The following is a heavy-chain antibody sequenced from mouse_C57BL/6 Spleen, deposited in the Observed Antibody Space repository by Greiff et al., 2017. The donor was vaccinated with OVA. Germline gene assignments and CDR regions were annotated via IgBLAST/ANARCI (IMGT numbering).Heavy chain of an antibody. CDR3: AKNDGFYAMDY. CDR2: ISSGSSTI. CDR1: GFTFSAYG. V-gene: IGHV5-17*01. J-gene: IGHJ4*01. Sequence: EVMLVESGGGLVKPGGSLKLSCAASGFTFSAYGMHWVRQAPEKGLEWVAYISSGSSTIYYADTVKGRFTISRDNAKNTLFLQMTSLRSEDTAMYYCAKNDGFYAMDYWGQGTSVTVSS. D-gene: IGHD2-3*01.